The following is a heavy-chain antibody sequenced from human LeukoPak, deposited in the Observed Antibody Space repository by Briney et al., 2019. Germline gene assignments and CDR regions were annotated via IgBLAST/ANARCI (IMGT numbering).Heavy chain of an antibody. CDR2: IYYGGST. V-gene: IGHV4-61*01. CDR3: VRAARYYWFDP. Sequence: PSETLSLTCTVSGDSVSSGSHYWSWIRQPPGKGLEWIGYIYYGGSTNYNPSLKSRVTISIDTSKNQFSLKLSSVTAADTAVYYCVRAARYYWFDPWGQGTLVTVSS. CDR1: GDSVSSGSHY. J-gene: IGHJ5*02. D-gene: IGHD1-14*01.